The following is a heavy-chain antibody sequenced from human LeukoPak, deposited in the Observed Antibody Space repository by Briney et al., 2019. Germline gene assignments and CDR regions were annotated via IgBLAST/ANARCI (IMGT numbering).Heavy chain of an antibody. CDR1: GYTFTGYY. D-gene: IGHD1-26*01. CDR2: INPNSGGT. CDR3: ARVGGATTLYFDY. V-gene: IGHV1-2*02. J-gene: IGHJ4*02. Sequence: ASVKVSCKASGYTFTGYYMHWVRQAHGQGLEWMGWINPNSGGTNYAQKFQGRVTMTRDTSISTAYMELSRLRSDDTAVHYCARVGGATTLYFDYWGQGTLVTVSS.